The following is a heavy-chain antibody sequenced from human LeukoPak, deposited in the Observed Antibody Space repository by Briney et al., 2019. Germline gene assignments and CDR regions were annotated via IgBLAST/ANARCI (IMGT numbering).Heavy chain of an antibody. D-gene: IGHD6-13*01. J-gene: IGHJ5*02. CDR2: VILSFGTT. CDR1: GGPFSSYA. V-gene: IGHV1-69*05. Sequence: SVKVSCMPSGGPFSSYATSWGRRALGQGLEWRGGVILSFGTTHYAQKFQGRVTITTDESTSTAYLELSSLRSEDTAVYYCAIPGYSSSWYRFDPWGQGTLVTVSS. CDR3: AIPGYSSSWYRFDP.